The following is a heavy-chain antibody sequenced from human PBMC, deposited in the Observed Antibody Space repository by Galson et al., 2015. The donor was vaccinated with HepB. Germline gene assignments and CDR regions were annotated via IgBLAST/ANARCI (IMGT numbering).Heavy chain of an antibody. CDR1: GGTFSSYA. J-gene: IGHJ3*02. D-gene: IGHD1-26*01. Sequence: SVKVSCKASGGTFSSYAISWVRQAPGQGLERMGRIIPILGIANYAQKFQGRVTITADKSTSTAYMELSSLRSEDTAVYYCARDPVGYSGSHGPSFDIWGQGTMFTVSS. CDR2: IIPILGIA. V-gene: IGHV1-69*04. CDR3: ARDPVGYSGSHGPSFDI.